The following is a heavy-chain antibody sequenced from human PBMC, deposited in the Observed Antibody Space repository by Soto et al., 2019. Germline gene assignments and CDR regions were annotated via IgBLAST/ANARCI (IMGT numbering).Heavy chain of an antibody. CDR1: GFTFSSYA. CDR3: ARGSGPGCISTSCYAVPHCMDV. Sequence: PGGSLRLSCAASGFTFSSYAMHWVRQAPGRGLEWVAVISYDGSNKYYADSVKGRFTISRDNSKNTLYLQMNSLRAEDTAVYYCARGSGPGCISTSCYAVPHCMDVWGQGTTVTVSS. V-gene: IGHV3-30-3*01. D-gene: IGHD2-2*01. J-gene: IGHJ6*02. CDR2: ISYDGSNK.